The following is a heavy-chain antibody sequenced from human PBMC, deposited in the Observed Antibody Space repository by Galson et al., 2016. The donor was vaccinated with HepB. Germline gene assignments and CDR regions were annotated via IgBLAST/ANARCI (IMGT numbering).Heavy chain of an antibody. V-gene: IGHV6-1*01. CDR3: ARQYSSSSFYYGMDV. Sequence: AISGDSVSSNSATWNWIRQSPSRGLEWLGRTYYRSKWYNDYAVSVKSRVTINPDTSTNQFSLHLISVTPADTAVYYCARQYSSSSFYYGMDVWGPGTTVTVSS. J-gene: IGHJ6*02. CDR2: TYYRSKWYN. D-gene: IGHD6-6*01. CDR1: GDSVSSNSAT.